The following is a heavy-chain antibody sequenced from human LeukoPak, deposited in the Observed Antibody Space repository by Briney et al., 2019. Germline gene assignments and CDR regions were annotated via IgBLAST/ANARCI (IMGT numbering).Heavy chain of an antibody. Sequence: GGSLRLSCAASGFTFGDYYMSWIRQAPGKGLEWPSYISNSGSAIYYADSVKGRFTISRDNAKNSLYLQMSLLRAEDTAVYFCAREPYYYDSSGYFRYFDYWGQGTLVTVSS. CDR3: AREPYYYDSSGYFRYFDY. CDR2: ISNSGSAI. V-gene: IGHV3-11*01. D-gene: IGHD3-22*01. CDR1: GFTFGDYY. J-gene: IGHJ4*02.